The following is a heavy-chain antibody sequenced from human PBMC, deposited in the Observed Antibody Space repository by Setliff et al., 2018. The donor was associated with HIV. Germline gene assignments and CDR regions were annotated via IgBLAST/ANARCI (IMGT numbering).Heavy chain of an antibody. D-gene: IGHD1-20*01. CDR3: ASGIDPYTSTWVDS. Sequence: GGSLRLSCVASTFTFSAYAMNWVRQAPGKGLEWVSSINSESTYIYYADSVKGRFTVSRDNAENSLFLQMDGLRAEDTAIYYCASGIDPYTSTWVDSWGQGTLVTVSS. CDR2: INSESTYI. CDR1: TFTFSAYA. J-gene: IGHJ4*02. V-gene: IGHV3-21*04.